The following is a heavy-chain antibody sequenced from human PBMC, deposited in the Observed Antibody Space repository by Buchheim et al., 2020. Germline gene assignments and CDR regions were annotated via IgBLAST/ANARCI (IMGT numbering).Heavy chain of an antibody. D-gene: IGHD3-3*01. CDR3: ARDTHDFWSGPQRTGGVY. V-gene: IGHV3-48*04. CDR1: GFTFSGYA. Sequence: EVQLLESGGGLVQPGGSLRLSCAASGFTFSGYAMSWVRQAPGKGLEWVSYISSSGSTIYYADSVKGRFTISRDNAKNSLYLQMNSLRAEDTAVYYCARDTHDFWSGPQRTGGVYWGQGTL. CDR2: ISSSGSTI. J-gene: IGHJ4*02.